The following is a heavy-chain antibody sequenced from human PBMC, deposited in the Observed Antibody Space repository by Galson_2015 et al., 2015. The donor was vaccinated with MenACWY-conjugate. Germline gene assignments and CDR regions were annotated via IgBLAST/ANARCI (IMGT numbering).Heavy chain of an antibody. V-gene: IGHV5-10-1*01. CDR3: ARMAYYYDSTTYSVDY. Sequence: QSGAEVKKPGESLRISCKGSGYSFTTSWITWVRQMPGKGLEWMGRIDPSDSYINYSPSFQGHVTISADKSISTAYLQWSSLKASDTAIYYCARMAYYYDSTTYSVDYWGQGTLVTVSS. CDR1: GYSFTTSW. D-gene: IGHD3-22*01. CDR2: IDPSDSYI. J-gene: IGHJ4*02.